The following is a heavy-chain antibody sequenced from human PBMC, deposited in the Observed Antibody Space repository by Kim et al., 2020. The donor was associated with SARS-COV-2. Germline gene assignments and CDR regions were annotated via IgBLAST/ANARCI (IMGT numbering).Heavy chain of an antibody. J-gene: IGHJ2*01. V-gene: IGHV5-51*01. D-gene: IGHD2-15*01. CDR1: GYSFTSYW. CDR2: IYPGDSDT. CDR3: ARRVVVAATGWYWYFDL. Sequence: GESLKISCKGSGYSFTSYWIGWVRQMPGKGLEWMGIIYPGDSDTRYSPSFQGQVTISADKSISTAYLQWSSLKASDTAMYYCARRVVVAATGWYWYFDLWGRGTLVTVSS.